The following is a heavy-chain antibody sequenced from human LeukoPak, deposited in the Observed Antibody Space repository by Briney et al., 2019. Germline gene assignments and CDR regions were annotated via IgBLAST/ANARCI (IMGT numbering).Heavy chain of an antibody. Sequence: GASVKVSCKASGGTSSSYAISWVRQAPGQGLEWMGGIIPIFGTANYAQKFQGRVTITADESTSTAYMELSSLRSEDTAVYYRASIPYYYDSSGLLFFDYWGQGTLVTVSS. CDR2: IIPIFGTA. CDR1: GGTSSSYA. J-gene: IGHJ4*02. V-gene: IGHV1-69*13. CDR3: ASIPYYYDSSGLLFFDY. D-gene: IGHD3-22*01.